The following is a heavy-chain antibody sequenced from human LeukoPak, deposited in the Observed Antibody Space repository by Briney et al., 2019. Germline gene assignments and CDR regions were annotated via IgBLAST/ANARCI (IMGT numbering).Heavy chain of an antibody. CDR3: ASLRSTQLRYFDVDH. J-gene: IGHJ4*02. Sequence: PGGSLRLSCAASGFTFSSNGMHWVRQAPGKGLEWVAVIWYDGSKKYYADSVKGRFTISRDNAGSSLYLQMNSLRAEDTAVYFCASLRSTQLRYFDVDHWGQGTLVTVSS. CDR2: IWYDGSKK. V-gene: IGHV3-33*03. CDR1: GFTFSSNG. D-gene: IGHD5-24*01.